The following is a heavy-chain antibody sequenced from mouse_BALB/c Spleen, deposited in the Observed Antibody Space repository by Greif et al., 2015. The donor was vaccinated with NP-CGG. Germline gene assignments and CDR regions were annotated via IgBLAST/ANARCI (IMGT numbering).Heavy chain of an antibody. V-gene: IGHV1-4*02. J-gene: IGHJ4*01. Sequence: ESAAELARPVASVKMSCKASGYTFTSCTMHWVKQRPGQGLEWIGYINPSSGYTEYNQKFKDKTTLTADKSSSTAYMQLSSLTSEDSAVYYCARRDAMDYWGQGTSVTVSS. CDR2: INPSSGYT. CDR3: ARRDAMDY. CDR1: GYTFTSCT.